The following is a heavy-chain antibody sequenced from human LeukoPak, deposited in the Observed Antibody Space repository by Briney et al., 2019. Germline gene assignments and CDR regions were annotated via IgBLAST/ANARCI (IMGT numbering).Heavy chain of an antibody. J-gene: IGHJ4*02. V-gene: IGHV3-33*01. CDR1: GFTFSSYG. CDR3: AREDTALVIAY. Sequence: SGGSLRLSCAASGFTFSSYGMHWVRQAPGKGLEWVAIMWYDGSNKYYTDSVKGRFTISRDNSKNTLYLQMNSLRVEDTAVYYCAREDTALVIAYWGQGTLVTVPS. D-gene: IGHD5-18*01. CDR2: MWYDGSNK.